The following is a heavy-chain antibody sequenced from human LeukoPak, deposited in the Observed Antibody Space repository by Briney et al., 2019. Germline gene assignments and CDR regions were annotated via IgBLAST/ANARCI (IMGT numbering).Heavy chain of an antibody. Sequence: ASVKVSCKASGGTFSSYAIIWVRQAPGQGLEWMGRIIPIFGTANYAQKFQGRVTITTDESTSTAYMELSSLRSEDTAVYYCARATVSGWSFDYWGQGTLVTVSS. CDR1: GGTFSSYA. V-gene: IGHV1-69*05. CDR3: ARATVSGWSFDY. J-gene: IGHJ4*02. CDR2: IIPIFGTA. D-gene: IGHD6-19*01.